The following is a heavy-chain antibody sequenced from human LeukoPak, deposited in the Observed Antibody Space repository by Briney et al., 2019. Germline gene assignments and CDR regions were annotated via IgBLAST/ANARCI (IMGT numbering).Heavy chain of an antibody. CDR2: LRGDGDT. V-gene: IGHV3-23*01. J-gene: IGHJ6*02. CDR3: ARSRRPGTYYYAMDV. Sequence: GGSLRLSCAASGFTFSNYAMSWVRQAPARGLEWVSSLRGDGDTFYADSVKGRFTLSRDNSKNTLYLQMNSLRAEDTALYYCARSRRPGTYYYAMDVWGQGTTVTVSS. D-gene: IGHD3-10*01. CDR1: GFTFSNYA.